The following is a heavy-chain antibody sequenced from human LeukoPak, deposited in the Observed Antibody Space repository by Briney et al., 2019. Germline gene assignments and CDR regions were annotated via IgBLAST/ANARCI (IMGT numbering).Heavy chain of an antibody. CDR2: ISGSGGST. CDR1: GFTFSSYA. D-gene: IGHD3-9*01. CDR3: AKGYDILTNFDY. V-gene: IGHV3-23*01. Sequence: PGGSLRLSCAASGFTFSSYAMSWVRQAPGKGLEWVSAISGSGGSTYYADSVKGRFTISRDNSKNTLYLQMNSLGAEDTAVYYCAKGYDILTNFDYWGQGTLVTVSS. J-gene: IGHJ4*02.